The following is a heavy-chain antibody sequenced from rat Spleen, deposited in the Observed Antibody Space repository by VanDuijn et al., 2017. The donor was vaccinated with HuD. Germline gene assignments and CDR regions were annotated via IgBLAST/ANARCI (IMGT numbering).Heavy chain of an antibody. CDR1: GFTLSNYD. Sequence: EVQLVESGGGLVQPGRSMKLSCAASGFTLSNYDMVWVRQAPTKGLEWVASISYEGSTTYYRDSVKGRFTISRDNAKSTLYLQMDSLRSEDTATYYCTRGHYFDYWGQGVMVTVSS. CDR2: ISYEGSTT. J-gene: IGHJ2*01. V-gene: IGHV5-25*01. CDR3: TRGHYFDY.